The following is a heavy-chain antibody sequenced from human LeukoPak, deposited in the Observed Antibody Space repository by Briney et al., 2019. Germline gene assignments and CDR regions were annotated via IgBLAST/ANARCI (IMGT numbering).Heavy chain of an antibody. CDR2: IYSDGST. Sequence: GGSLRLSCAASGFDVSRDYMTWVRQPPGKVLEWASVIYSDGSTYYADSVKGRFTISRDNSKNTVYLQMNRLRVEDTAVYSCMDTAVGWGQGTLVTVSS. J-gene: IGHJ4*02. D-gene: IGHD5-18*01. CDR3: MDTAVG. CDR1: GFDVSRDY. V-gene: IGHV3-53*05.